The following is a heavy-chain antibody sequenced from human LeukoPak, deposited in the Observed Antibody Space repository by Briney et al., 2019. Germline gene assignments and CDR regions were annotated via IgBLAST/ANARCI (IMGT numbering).Heavy chain of an antibody. J-gene: IGHJ4*02. V-gene: IGHV3-74*01. Sequence: GGSLRLSCAASGFTFSSYSMNWVRQAPGKGLGWVSRISPDGSGTAYADSVKGRFTISRDNARNTLYLQMNSLRAEDTAVYYCARFRLSGEGEYYFDFWGQGTLVTVSS. CDR3: ARFRLSGEGEYYFDF. CDR2: ISPDGSGT. D-gene: IGHD7-27*01. CDR1: GFTFSSYS.